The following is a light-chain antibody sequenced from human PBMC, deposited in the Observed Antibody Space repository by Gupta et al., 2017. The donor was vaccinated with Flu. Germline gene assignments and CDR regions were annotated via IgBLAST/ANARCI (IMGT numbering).Light chain of an antibody. V-gene: IGKV3-15*01. Sequence: EILITQSPATLSLYPGERATSSCKASQSVNSNLAWYLQKPGQGPRLLIYGAPTRATGIPARFRGSGSGTEFTLTISSLQAEDVAVYYCQYSNSWPPACTFGEGTKVEIK. J-gene: IGKJ2*02. CDR1: QSVNSN. CDR3: QYSNSWPPACT. CDR2: GAP.